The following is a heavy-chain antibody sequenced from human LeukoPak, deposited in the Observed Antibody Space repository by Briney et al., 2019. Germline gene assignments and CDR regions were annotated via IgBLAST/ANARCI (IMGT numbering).Heavy chain of an antibody. D-gene: IGHD6-19*01. CDR2: INPSGGST. V-gene: IGHV1-46*01. Sequence: ASVKVSCKASGYTSTSYYMHWVRQAPGQGLEWMGIINPSGGSTSYAQKFQGRVAMTRDTSTSTVYMELSSLRSEDTAVYYCARDIHSSNFDYWGQGTLVTVSS. J-gene: IGHJ4*02. CDR1: GYTSTSYY. CDR3: ARDIHSSNFDY.